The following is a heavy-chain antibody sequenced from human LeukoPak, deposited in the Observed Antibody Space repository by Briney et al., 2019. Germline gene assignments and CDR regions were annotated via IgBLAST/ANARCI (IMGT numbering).Heavy chain of an antibody. V-gene: IGHV4-39*07. Sequence: KPSETLSLTCTVSGGSISSSSYYWGWIRQPPGKGLEWIGSIYYSGSTYYNPSLKSRVTISVDTSKNQFSLKLSSVTAADTAVYYCARDFNIDPWGQGTLVTVSS. J-gene: IGHJ5*02. CDR2: IYYSGST. CDR3: ARDFNIDP. CDR1: GGSISSSSYY.